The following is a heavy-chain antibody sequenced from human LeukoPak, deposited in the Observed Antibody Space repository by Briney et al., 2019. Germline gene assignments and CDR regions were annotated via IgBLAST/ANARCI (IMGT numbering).Heavy chain of an antibody. J-gene: IGHJ5*02. CDR1: GFTFSNVW. V-gene: IGHV4-34*01. CDR3: ARSSFDP. Sequence: GSLRLSCAASGFTFSNVWRMWVRQAPGKGLEWVGEINHSGSTNYNPSLKSRCTISVDTSKNQFSRKLSSVTAAHTAVYYCARSSFDPWGQGTLVTVSS. CDR2: INHSGST. D-gene: IGHD2-15*01.